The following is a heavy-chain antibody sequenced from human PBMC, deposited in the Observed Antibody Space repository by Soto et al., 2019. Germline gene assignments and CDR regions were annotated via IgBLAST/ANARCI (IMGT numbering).Heavy chain of an antibody. Sequence: QVQLVQSGAEVNKPGSSVKVSCKASGGTFSSYTISWVRQAPGQGPEWMGRIISILGIANYAQKFQGRVTITADKSTNTAYRELSSLRSEDTAVYYCARGSSVVQRALDYWGQGTLVTVSS. V-gene: IGHV1-69*02. D-gene: IGHD2-15*01. CDR2: IISILGIA. J-gene: IGHJ4*02. CDR3: ARGSSVVQRALDY. CDR1: GGTFSSYT.